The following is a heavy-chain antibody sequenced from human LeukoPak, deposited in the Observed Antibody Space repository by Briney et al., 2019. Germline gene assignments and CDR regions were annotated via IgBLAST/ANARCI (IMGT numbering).Heavy chain of an antibody. CDR3: ARRERYSSSWYFDR. D-gene: IGHD6-13*01. V-gene: IGHV5-51*01. CDR2: IYPSDSDT. CDR1: GYSFTTYW. Sequence: GESLKISCKGSGYSFTTYWIGWVRQMPGKGLEWMGIIYPSDSDTRYSPSFQGQVTISADKSISTAYLQWSSLKASDTAMYYCARRERYSSSWYFDRWGQGTLVTVSS. J-gene: IGHJ4*02.